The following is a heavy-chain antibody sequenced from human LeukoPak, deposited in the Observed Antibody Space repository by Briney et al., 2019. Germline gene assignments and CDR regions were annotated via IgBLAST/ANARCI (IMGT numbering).Heavy chain of an antibody. D-gene: IGHD5-18*01. J-gene: IGHJ3*02. CDR1: GGTFSSYG. Sequence: SVKVSCKSSGGTFSSYGISWVRQAPGQGLEWMGRIIPLFGIANYAQKFRGRVTITADKSTSTAYMELSSLRSEDTAVYYCARDERDTAMDPGTIDIWGQGTMVTVSS. CDR2: IIPLFGIA. CDR3: ARDERDTAMDPGTIDI. V-gene: IGHV1-69*04.